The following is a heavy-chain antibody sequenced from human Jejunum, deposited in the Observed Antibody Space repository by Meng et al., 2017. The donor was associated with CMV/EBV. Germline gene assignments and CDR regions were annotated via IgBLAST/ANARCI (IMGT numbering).Heavy chain of an antibody. CDR2: VSHSGSS. D-gene: IGHD4-11*01. CDR3: AREIVRDYTRDGTDV. Sequence: SVHIGCSLLTLIPPPPRKALEWIGYVSHSGSSSYNPSLKSRVTMSLDTSKNQFSLKLSSVTAADTAVYYCAREIVRDYTRDGTDVWGQGTTVTVSS. V-gene: IGHV4-61*01. J-gene: IGHJ6*02. CDR1: SVHIGCSL.